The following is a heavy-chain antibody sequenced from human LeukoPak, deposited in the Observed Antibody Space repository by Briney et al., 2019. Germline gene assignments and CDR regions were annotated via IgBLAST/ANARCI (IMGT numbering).Heavy chain of an antibody. CDR2: IYYSGST. CDR3: AREHLRYFDWLFYYFDY. J-gene: IGHJ4*02. Sequence: SETLSLTCTVSGGSISSSSYYRGWIRQPPGKGLEWIGSIYYSGSTYYNPSLKSRVTISVDTSKNQFSLKLSSVTAADTAVYYCAREHLRYFDWLFYYFDYWGQGTLVTVSS. D-gene: IGHD3-9*01. CDR1: GGSISSSSYY. V-gene: IGHV4-39*07.